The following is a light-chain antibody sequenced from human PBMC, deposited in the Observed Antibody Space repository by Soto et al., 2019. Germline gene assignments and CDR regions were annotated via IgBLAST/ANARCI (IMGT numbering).Light chain of an antibody. V-gene: IGKV3-15*01. J-gene: IGKJ4*01. Sequence: EIVMTQSPATLSVSPGERATLSCRASQSVTNNWLAWYQQKPGQAPRLLIYGVSTRATGIPARFSGSGSGAEFNLTIRSLQSEYFAVYDCQHDCSWPLTLGGGTKVEIK. CDR3: QHDCSWPLT. CDR1: QSVTNN. CDR2: GVS.